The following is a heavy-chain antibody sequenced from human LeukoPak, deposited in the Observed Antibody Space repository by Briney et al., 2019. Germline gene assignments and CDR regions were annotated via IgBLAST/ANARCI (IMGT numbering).Heavy chain of an antibody. CDR1: GGSISSYY. Sequence: SETLSLTCTVSGGSISSYYWSWIRQPPGKGLEWIGYIYYSGSTNYNPSLRSRVTISVDTSKNQFSLKLSSVTAADTAVYYCARGDGSGWPLDYWGQGTLVTVSS. J-gene: IGHJ4*02. CDR3: ARGDGSGWPLDY. CDR2: IYYSGST. V-gene: IGHV4-59*01. D-gene: IGHD6-19*01.